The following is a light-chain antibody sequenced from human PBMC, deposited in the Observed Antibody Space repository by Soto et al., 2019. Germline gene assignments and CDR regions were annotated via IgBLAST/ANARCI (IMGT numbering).Light chain of an antibody. Sequence: SVLAQPPSASGSPGQSVPISCTGTSSDVGGYNYVSWYQQHPGRAPKLMIYEVNMRPSGVPDRFSGSKSGNTASLTVSGLQAEDEADYYCSSYAGSNNYVFGTGTKVTVL. CDR1: SSDVGGYNY. V-gene: IGLV2-8*01. CDR2: EVN. CDR3: SSYAGSNNYV. J-gene: IGLJ1*01.